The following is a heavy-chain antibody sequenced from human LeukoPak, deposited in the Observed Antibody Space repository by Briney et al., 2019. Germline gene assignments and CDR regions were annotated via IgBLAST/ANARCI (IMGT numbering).Heavy chain of an antibody. V-gene: IGHV4-39*01. CDR3: AELPELGSFDY. CDR1: GGSISSSSYY. J-gene: IGHJ4*02. CDR2: IYYSGST. D-gene: IGHD1-14*01. Sequence: SETLSLTCTVSGGSISSSSYYWGWIRQPPGKGLEWIGSIYYSGSTYYNPSLKSRVTISVDTSKNQFSLKLSSVTAADTAVYYCAELPELGSFDYWGQGNLVTVSS.